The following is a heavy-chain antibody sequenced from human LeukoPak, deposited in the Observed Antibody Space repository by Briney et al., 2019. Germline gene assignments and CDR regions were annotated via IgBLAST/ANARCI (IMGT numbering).Heavy chain of an antibody. V-gene: IGHV4-39*07. CDR1: GGSITSTSYY. D-gene: IGHD3-16*02. CDR2: IYYTGTT. Sequence: SETLSLTCNVSGGSITSTSYYWGWIRQPPGKGLEWLGNIYYTGTTYYNPSLKSRVTISVDTSKNQFSLKLSSVTAADTAVYYCARDRRIEGWFDPWGQGTLVTVSS. J-gene: IGHJ5*02. CDR3: ARDRRIEGWFDP.